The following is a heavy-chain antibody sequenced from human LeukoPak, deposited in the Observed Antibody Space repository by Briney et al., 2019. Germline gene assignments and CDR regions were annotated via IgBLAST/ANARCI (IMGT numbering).Heavy chain of an antibody. CDR2: INHSGST. D-gene: IGHD3-10*01. J-gene: IGHJ6*03. V-gene: IGHV4-34*01. CDR3: ARGAVLWFRPKLYYYYMDV. CDR1: GGSFSGYY. Sequence: SETLSLTCAVSGGSFSGYYRSWIRQPPGKGLEWIGEINHSGSTNYNPSLKSRVTISVDTSKNQFSLKLSSVIAADTAVYYCARGAVLWFRPKLYYYYMDVWGKGTTVTVSS.